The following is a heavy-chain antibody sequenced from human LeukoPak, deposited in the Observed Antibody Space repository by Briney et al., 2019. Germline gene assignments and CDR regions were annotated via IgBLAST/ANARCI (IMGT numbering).Heavy chain of an antibody. CDR2: IYHTGST. D-gene: IGHD6-13*01. CDR1: GVSISSTNW. Sequence: PSETLSLTCAVSGVSISSTNWWSWVRQPPEKGLEWIGEIYHTGSTDYNPSLKSRITMSVDRSKSHLSLKLSSVTAADTAVYYCARDRPGGSSLDYWGQGTLVTVSS. CDR3: ARDRPGGSSLDY. J-gene: IGHJ4*02. V-gene: IGHV4-4*02.